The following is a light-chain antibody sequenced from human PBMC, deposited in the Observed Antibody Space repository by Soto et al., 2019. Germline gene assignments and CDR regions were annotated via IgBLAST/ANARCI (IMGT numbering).Light chain of an antibody. V-gene: IGLV2-14*01. CDR2: DVS. CDR1: SGDIGDYNY. J-gene: IGLJ1*01. Sequence: QSVLTQPASVSGSPGQSITISCVGTSGDIGDYNYVSWYQQHPGKVPKVIIYDVSNRPSGVSYRFSGTKSGNTASLTVSGLXAEDEADYYCCSYTRSGTLIFGTGTKLTVL. CDR3: CSYTRSGTLI.